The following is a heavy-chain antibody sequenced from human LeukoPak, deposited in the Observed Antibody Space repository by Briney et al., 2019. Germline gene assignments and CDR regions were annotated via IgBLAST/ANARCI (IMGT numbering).Heavy chain of an antibody. CDR3: ARHVSSRFQH. D-gene: IGHD6-13*01. Sequence: GGSLRLSCAASGFTFSSYGMHWVRQAPGEGLEWVAFIRYDGSNKYYADSVKGRFTISRDNSKNTLYLQMNSLRAEDTAVYYCARHVSSRFQHWGQGTLVTVSS. CDR1: GFTFSSYG. V-gene: IGHV3-30*02. CDR2: IRYDGSNK. J-gene: IGHJ1*01.